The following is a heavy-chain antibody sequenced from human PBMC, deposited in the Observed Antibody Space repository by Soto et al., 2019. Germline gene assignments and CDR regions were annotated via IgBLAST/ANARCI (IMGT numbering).Heavy chain of an antibody. D-gene: IGHD3-10*02. CDR3: ARGRITMFYYYGMDV. Sequence: SETLSLTCTVYGGTFSGYDWSWIRQPPGKGLEWIGEINHSGSTNYNPSLKSRVTISVDTSKNQFSLKLSSVTAADTAVYYCARGRITMFYYYGMDVWGQGTTVTVS. J-gene: IGHJ6*02. CDR2: INHSGST. CDR1: GGTFSGYD. V-gene: IGHV4-34*01.